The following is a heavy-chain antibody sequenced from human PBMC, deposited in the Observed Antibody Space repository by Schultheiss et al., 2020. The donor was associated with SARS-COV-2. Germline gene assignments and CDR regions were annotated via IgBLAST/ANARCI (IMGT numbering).Heavy chain of an antibody. J-gene: IGHJ4*02. V-gene: IGHV3-23*01. Sequence: GGSLRLSCVTSGFPFITYGMSWVRQAPGKGLEWVSGISGSGSTTDYADSVKGRFTISKDSSKKTLYLQMNSLRAEDTAVYYCARDGDSSSWYHRGTRGGGYWGQGTLVTVSS. D-gene: IGHD6-13*01. CDR1: GFPFITYG. CDR2: ISGSGSTT. CDR3: ARDGDSSSWYHRGTRGGGY.